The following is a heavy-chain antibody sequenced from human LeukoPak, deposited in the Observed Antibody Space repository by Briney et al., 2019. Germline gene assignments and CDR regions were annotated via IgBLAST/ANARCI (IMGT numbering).Heavy chain of an antibody. Sequence: PSETLSLTCTVSGYSISSGYYWGWIRQPPGKGLEWIGEINHSGSTNYNPSLKSRVTISVDTSKNQFSLKLSSVTAADTAVYYCARRKRSYDSSGYPFDYWGQGTLVTVSS. CDR3: ARRKRSYDSSGYPFDY. CDR2: INHSGST. CDR1: GYSISSGYY. V-gene: IGHV4-38-2*02. D-gene: IGHD3-22*01. J-gene: IGHJ4*02.